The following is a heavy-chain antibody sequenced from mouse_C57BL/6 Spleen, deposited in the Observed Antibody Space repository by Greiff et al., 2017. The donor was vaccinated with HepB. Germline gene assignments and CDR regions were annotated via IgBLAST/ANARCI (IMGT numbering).Heavy chain of an antibody. Sequence: QVQLQQPGAELVKPGASVKLSCKASGYTFTSYWMQWVKQRPGPGLEWIGEIDPSDCYTNYNQKFKGKATLTVDTSSSTAYMQLSSLTAEDSAVYYWARWLRDYVDYWGQGTTLTDSS. V-gene: IGHV1-50*01. CDR3: ARWLRDYVDY. D-gene: IGHD2-2*01. CDR2: IDPSDCYT. CDR1: GYTFTSYW. J-gene: IGHJ2*01.